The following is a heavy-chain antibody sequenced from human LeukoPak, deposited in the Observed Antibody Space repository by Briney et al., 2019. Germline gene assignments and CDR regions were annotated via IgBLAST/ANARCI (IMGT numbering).Heavy chain of an antibody. CDR2: IRYDGSNK. CDR1: GFTFSSYG. Sequence: GGSLRLSCAASGFTFSSYGMHWVRQAPGKGLEWVAFIRYDGSNKYYADSVKGRFTISRDNSKNTLYLQMNSLKTEDTAVYYCTTDLSVVVPAAILPYYFDYWGQGTLVTVSS. D-gene: IGHD2-2*02. V-gene: IGHV3-30*02. J-gene: IGHJ4*02. CDR3: TTDLSVVVPAAILPYYFDY.